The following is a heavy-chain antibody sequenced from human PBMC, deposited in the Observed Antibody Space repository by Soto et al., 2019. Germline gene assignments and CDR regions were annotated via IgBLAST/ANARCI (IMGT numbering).Heavy chain of an antibody. D-gene: IGHD6-19*01. CDR1: GFTFSSYA. CDR2: ISGSGGST. CDR3: AKDKSSGWYQDGMDV. J-gene: IGHJ6*02. Sequence: GGSLRLSCAASGFTFSSYAMSWVRQAPGKGLEWLSAISGSGGSTYYADSVKGRFTISRDNSKNTLYLQMNSLRAEDTAVYYCAKDKSSGWYQDGMDVWGQGTTVTVSS. V-gene: IGHV3-23*01.